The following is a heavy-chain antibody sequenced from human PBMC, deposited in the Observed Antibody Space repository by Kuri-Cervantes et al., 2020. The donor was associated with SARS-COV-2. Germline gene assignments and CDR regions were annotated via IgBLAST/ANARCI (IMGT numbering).Heavy chain of an antibody. D-gene: IGHD3-10*01. Sequence: GESLKISCKGSGYSFTSYLISWVRQMPGKGLEWMGRIDPSDSYTNYSPSFQGHVTTSADKSISTAYLQWSSLKASDTAMYYCARKPSGSGYNYGMDVWGQGTTVTVSS. CDR2: IDPSDSYT. V-gene: IGHV5-10-1*01. CDR3: ARKPSGSGYNYGMDV. J-gene: IGHJ6*02. CDR1: GYSFTSYL.